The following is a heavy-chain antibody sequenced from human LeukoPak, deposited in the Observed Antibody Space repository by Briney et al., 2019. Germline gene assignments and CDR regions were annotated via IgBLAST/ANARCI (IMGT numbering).Heavy chain of an antibody. V-gene: IGHV3-30*18. CDR2: ISYDGSNK. J-gene: IGHJ4*02. Sequence: QAGGSLRLSFAASGFTFSSYGMHWVRQAPGKGLGGGAVISYDGSNKYYADSVKGRFTISRDNSKNTLYLQMNSLRAEDTAVYYCAKDDRPLYSSGWYRFGFEMGYWGQGTLVTVSS. CDR1: GFTFSSYG. CDR3: AKDDRPLYSSGWYRFGFEMGY. D-gene: IGHD6-19*01.